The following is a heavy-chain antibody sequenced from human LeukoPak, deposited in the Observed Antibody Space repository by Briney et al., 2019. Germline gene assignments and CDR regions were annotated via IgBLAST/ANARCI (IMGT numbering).Heavy chain of an antibody. CDR2: IYSGGST. D-gene: IGHD5-18*01. V-gene: IGHV3-66*02. J-gene: IGHJ6*02. CDR3: ARDPRRDTYYYYGMDV. Sequence: GGSLRLSCAASGFTVSSNYMSWVRQAPGKGLERVSVIYSGGSTYYADSVKGRFTISRDNSKNTLYLQTNSLRAEDTAVYYCARDPRRDTYYYYGMDVWGQGTTVTVSS. CDR1: GFTVSSNY.